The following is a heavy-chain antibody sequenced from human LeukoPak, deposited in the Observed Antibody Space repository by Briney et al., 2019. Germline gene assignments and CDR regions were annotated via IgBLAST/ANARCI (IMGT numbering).Heavy chain of an antibody. CDR1: GFTFSNYW. V-gene: IGHV3-7*01. CDR3: ARESTYSYAYALDY. CDR2: MKQDGSEI. Sequence: GGSLRLSCAASGFTFSNYWMSWVRQAPGKGLEWVANMKQDGSEIYYVDSVKGRFTISRDNADNSLYLQMNSLRAEDPAVYYCARESTYSYAYALDYWGQGTLVTVSS. J-gene: IGHJ4*02. D-gene: IGHD5-18*01.